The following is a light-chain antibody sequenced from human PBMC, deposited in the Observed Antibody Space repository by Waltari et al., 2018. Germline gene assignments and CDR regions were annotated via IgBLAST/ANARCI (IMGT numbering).Light chain of an antibody. V-gene: IGLV2-14*03. CDR3: SSYTSSTSVV. CDR2: DVN. J-gene: IGLJ2*01. CDR1: TSDVGGYNF. Sequence: QSALTQPPSVSGSPGQSITISCTGTTSDVGGYNFVSCYQHHPGKAPKLLIYDVNNRPSGVSDRFSGSKSGNTASLTISGLQAEDEADYYCSSYTSSTSVVFGGGTQLTVL.